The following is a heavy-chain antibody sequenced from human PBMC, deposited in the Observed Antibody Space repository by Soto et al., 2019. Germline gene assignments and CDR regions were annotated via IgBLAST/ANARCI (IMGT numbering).Heavy chain of an antibody. CDR1: GFTFSSYG. CDR2: ISYDGSNK. J-gene: IGHJ4*02. V-gene: IGHV3-30*18. Sequence: QVQLVESGGGAVQPGRSLRLSCAASGFTFSSYGMHWVRQAPGKGLEWVAVISYDGSNKYYADSVKGRFTISRDNSKNTLYLQMNSLRAEDTAVYYCAKDREYSSSWGYFDYWGQGTLVTVSS. D-gene: IGHD6-13*01. CDR3: AKDREYSSSWGYFDY.